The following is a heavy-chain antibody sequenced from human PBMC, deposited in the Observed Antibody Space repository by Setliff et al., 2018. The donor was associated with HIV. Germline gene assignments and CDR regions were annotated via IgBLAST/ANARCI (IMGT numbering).Heavy chain of an antibody. V-gene: IGHV4-59*01. D-gene: IGHD3-3*01. CDR3: ARGIENFWSGYIR. CDR2: IYYSGST. Sequence: PSETLSLTCTVSGGSISSYYWNWIRQPPGKGLEWIGYIYYSGSTNYNPSLKSRVTISVDTSKNLFSLKMNSVTPADTAVYYCARGIENFWSGYIRWGQGTLVTVSS. J-gene: IGHJ4*02. CDR1: GGSISSYY.